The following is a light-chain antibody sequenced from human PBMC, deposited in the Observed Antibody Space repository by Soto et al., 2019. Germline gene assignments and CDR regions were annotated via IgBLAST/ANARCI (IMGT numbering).Light chain of an antibody. J-gene: IGLJ2*01. CDR3: FSSAGSTVL. CDR2: EVT. CDR1: SSDIGAYNY. Sequence: QSALTQPPSASGSPGQSVTISCTGTSSDIGAYNYVSWYQQHPGKAPKLMILEVTKRPSGVPDRFSGSKSGNTASLTVSGLQAEDEDDYYCFSSAGSTVLFGGGTKVTVL. V-gene: IGLV2-8*01.